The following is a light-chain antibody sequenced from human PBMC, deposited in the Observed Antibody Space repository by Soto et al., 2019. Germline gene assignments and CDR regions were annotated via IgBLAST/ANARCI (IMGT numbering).Light chain of an antibody. CDR1: SSDVGGYNY. V-gene: IGLV2-14*01. CDR2: EVS. J-gene: IGLJ2*01. CDR3: SSYTSSSTAVV. Sequence: QSVLTQPASVSGSPGQSMTISCTGTSSDVGGYNYVSWYQQHPGKAPKLMIYEVSNRPSGVSNRFSGSKSGNTASLTISGLQAEDEADYYCSSYTSSSTAVVFGGGTQLTVL.